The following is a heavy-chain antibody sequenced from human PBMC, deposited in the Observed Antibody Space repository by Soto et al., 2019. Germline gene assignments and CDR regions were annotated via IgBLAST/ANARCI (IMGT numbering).Heavy chain of an antibody. CDR3: AKGGRYCSSTSCSSRNYFES. CDR1: GFTFDNYA. V-gene: IGHV3-23*01. CDR2: ISGGGGIT. J-gene: IGHJ4*02. Sequence: GSLRLSCAASGFTFDNYAMSWVRQAPGKGLEWVSTISGGGGITNYADSVKGRFTISRDNSRTTLYLQMNTLRAEDTAVYYCAKGGRYCSSTSCSSRNYFESWRQGTLVTVSS. D-gene: IGHD2-2*01.